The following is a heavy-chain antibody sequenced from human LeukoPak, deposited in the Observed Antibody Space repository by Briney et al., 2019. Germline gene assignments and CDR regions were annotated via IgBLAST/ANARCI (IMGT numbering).Heavy chain of an antibody. D-gene: IGHD6-19*01. V-gene: IGHV4-39*01. Sequence: PSETLSLTCTVSGGSISSSSYYWGWIRQPPGQGLEWIGSIYYSGSTYYNPSLKSRVTISVDTSKNQFSLKLSSVTAADTAVYYCARVYSSGWPFDYWGQGTLVTVSS. CDR1: GGSISSSSYY. CDR3: ARVYSSGWPFDY. CDR2: IYYSGST. J-gene: IGHJ4*02.